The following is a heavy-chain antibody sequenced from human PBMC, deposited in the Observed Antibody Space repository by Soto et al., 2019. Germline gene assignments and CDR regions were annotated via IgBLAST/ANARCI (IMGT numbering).Heavy chain of an antibody. J-gene: IGHJ4*02. CDR2: LSYEGSEE. V-gene: IGHV3-30*03. Sequence: GGSLTLSWAAAGFNFGVFGMHWVRQAPGKGLEWLSVLSYEGSEEYYADSVRGRFTISRDNSKNTLFLQMDSLRVDDTGVYYCALTRRSSLLEVAGPGFEYWGQGTLVTVSS. CDR1: GFNFGVFG. D-gene: IGHD6-19*01. CDR3: ALTRRSSLLEVAGPGFEY.